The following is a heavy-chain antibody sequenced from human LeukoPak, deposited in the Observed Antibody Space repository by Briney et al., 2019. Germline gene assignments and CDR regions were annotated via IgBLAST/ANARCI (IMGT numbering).Heavy chain of an antibody. D-gene: IGHD6-13*01. CDR3: ARVGGGSSTWYGWFDL. CDR2: IIPIFGTT. Sequence: SVKVSCKASGGTFNNYPISWVRQAPGQGLEWMGGIIPIFGTTNYAPKSQGRVTFTADESTSTVYMELSSLRSEDTAVYYCARVGGGSSTWYGWFDLWGQGTLVTVSS. J-gene: IGHJ5*02. CDR1: GGTFNNYP. V-gene: IGHV1-69*13.